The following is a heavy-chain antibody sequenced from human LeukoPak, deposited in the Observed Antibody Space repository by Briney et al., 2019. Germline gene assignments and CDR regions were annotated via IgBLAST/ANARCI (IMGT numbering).Heavy chain of an antibody. CDR2: INPSGGST. D-gene: IGHD3-22*01. CDR3: ARGQRRITMIVVVITTPEHAFDI. V-gene: IGHV1-46*01. Sequence: GASVKVSCKASGYTFTSYYMHWVRQAPGQGLEWMGIINPSGGSTSYAQKFQGRVTMTRDTSTSTVYMELSSLRSEDTAVYYRARGQRRITMIVVVITTPEHAFDIWGQGTMVTVSS. J-gene: IGHJ3*02. CDR1: GYTFTSYY.